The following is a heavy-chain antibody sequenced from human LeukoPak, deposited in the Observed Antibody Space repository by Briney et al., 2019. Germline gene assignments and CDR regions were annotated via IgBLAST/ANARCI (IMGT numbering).Heavy chain of an antibody. Sequence: RGESLKISCKGSGYSFTSYWISWVRQMPGKGLEWMGRIDPSDSYTNYSPSFQGHVTISADKSISTAYLQWSSLKASDTAMYYCGRHRMPGIAVAASDYWGQGTLVTVSS. V-gene: IGHV5-10-1*01. CDR3: GRHRMPGIAVAASDY. D-gene: IGHD6-19*01. J-gene: IGHJ4*02. CDR1: GYSFTSYW. CDR2: IDPSDSYT.